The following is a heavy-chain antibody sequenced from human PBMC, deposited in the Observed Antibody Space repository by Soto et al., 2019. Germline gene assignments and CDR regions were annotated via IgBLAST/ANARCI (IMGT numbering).Heavy chain of an antibody. CDR1: GVSISSGGDC. V-gene: IGHV4-30-2*01. Sequence: TLSLTCAVSGVSISSGGDCWSWIRQPPGKGLEWIGYIYHSGSTYYNPSLKSRVTISVDRSKNQFSLKLSSVTAADTAVYYCAREKYVWGSYRVEGAFDIWGQGTMVT. CDR2: IYHSGST. J-gene: IGHJ3*02. CDR3: AREKYVWGSYRVEGAFDI. D-gene: IGHD3-16*02.